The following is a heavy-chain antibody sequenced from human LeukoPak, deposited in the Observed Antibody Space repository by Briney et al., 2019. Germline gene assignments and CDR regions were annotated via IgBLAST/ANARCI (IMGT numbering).Heavy chain of an antibody. CDR2: ISAYNGNT. V-gene: IGHV1-18*01. J-gene: IGHJ4*02. CDR1: GYTFTSYG. D-gene: IGHD2-15*01. Sequence: ASVKVSCKASGYTFTSYGISWVRQAPGQGLEWMGWISAYNGNTNYAQKLQGRVTMTTDTSTSRAYMELRSLRSDDTAVYYCASVYCSGGSCYSGFDYWGQGTLVTVSS. CDR3: ASVYCSGGSCYSGFDY.